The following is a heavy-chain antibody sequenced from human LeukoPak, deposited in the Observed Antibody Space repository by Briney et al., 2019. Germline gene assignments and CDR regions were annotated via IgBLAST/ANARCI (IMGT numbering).Heavy chain of an antibody. CDR1: GYTFTGYY. CDR3: ARGAEGYGDYVVGYFDY. CDR2: INPKSGGT. Sequence: ASVKVSCKASGYTFTGYYMHWVRQAPGQGLEWMGWINPKSGGTNYAQKFQGRVTMTRDTSISTAYMELRSLRSDDTAVYYCARGAEGYGDYVVGYFDYWGQGTLVTVSS. J-gene: IGHJ4*02. V-gene: IGHV1-2*02. D-gene: IGHD4-17*01.